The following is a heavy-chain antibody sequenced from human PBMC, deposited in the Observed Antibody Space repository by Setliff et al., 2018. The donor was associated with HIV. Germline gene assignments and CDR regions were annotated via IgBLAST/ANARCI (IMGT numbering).Heavy chain of an antibody. V-gene: IGHV1-8*03. CDR3: AGSILTGYYTFGADY. CDR1: GYTFTSYY. CDR2: LNPDNGNT. J-gene: IGHJ4*02. D-gene: IGHD3-9*01. Sequence: ASVKVSCKASGYTFTSYYMHWVRQAPGQGLEWMGWLNPDNGNTGYAQKFQGRVTISRNTSISTAYMELSSLRSEDTALYYCAGSILTGYYTFGADYWGQGTLVTVSS.